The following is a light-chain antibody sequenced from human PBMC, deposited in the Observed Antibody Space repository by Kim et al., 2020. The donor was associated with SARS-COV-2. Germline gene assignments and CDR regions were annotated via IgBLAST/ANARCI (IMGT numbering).Light chain of an antibody. CDR2: DGS. J-gene: IGKJ2*01. CDR3: QEHDNPPPYT. CDR1: QDINNY. V-gene: IGKV1-33*01. Sequence: DIQMTQSPSSLSASVGDRVTITCQASQDINNYLNWYQQKPGKAPKLLIFDGSTLETGVPSRFSGSRSGTDFTFTISSLQPEDIATYFCQEHDNPPPYTFGQGTTLEI.